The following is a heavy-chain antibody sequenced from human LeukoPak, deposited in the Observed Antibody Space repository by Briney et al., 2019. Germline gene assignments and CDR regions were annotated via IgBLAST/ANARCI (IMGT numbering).Heavy chain of an antibody. CDR1: GYSISSGYY. Sequence: SETLSLTCTVSGYSISSGYYWGWIRQPPGKGLEWIGSIYHSGSTYYNPSLKSRVTISVDTSKNQFSLKLSSVPAADTAVYYCARVGGGVSVYYYYYMDVWGKGTTVTVSS. V-gene: IGHV4-38-2*02. J-gene: IGHJ6*03. D-gene: IGHD2-8*02. CDR3: ARVGGGVSVYYYYYMDV. CDR2: IYHSGST.